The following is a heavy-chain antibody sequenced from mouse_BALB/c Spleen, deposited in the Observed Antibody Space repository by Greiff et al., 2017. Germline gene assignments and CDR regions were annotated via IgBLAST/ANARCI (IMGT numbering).Heavy chain of an antibody. CDR2: ISYDGSN. J-gene: IGHJ4*01. V-gene: IGHV3-6*02. CDR3: ASGAMDY. Sequence: EVQLQQSGPGLVKPSQSLSLTCSVTGYSITSGYYWHWIRQFPGNKLEWMGYISYDGSNNYNPSLKNRIAITRDTSKNQFFLKLNSVTTEDTATYYCASGAMDYWGQGTSVTVSS. CDR1: GYSITSGYY.